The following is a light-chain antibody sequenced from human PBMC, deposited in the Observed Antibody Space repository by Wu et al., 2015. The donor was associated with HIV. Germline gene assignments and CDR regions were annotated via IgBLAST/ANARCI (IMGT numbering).Light chain of an antibody. V-gene: IGKV3-20*01. CDR2: GVS. CDR3: QHYGASLYT. CDR1: QRVSISY. Sequence: LVLTQSPGTLSLSPGERATLSCRASQRVSISYLAWYQQKPGQAPRLLIYGVSTRATGIPDRFSGSVSGTDFTLTISRLEPEDFAVYYCQHYGASLYTFGQGTELEI. J-gene: IGKJ2*01.